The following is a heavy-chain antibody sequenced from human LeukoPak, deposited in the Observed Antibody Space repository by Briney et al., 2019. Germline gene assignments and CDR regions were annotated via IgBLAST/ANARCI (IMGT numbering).Heavy chain of an antibody. J-gene: IGHJ3*02. CDR2: ISSSSSYI. CDR3: AKAGTAMVTHDAFDI. Sequence: SGGSLRLSCAASGFTFSSYSMNWVRQAPGKGLEWVSSISSSSSYIYYADSVKGRFTISRDNAKNSLYLQMNSLRAEDMALYYCAKAGTAMVTHDAFDIWGQGTMVTVSS. V-gene: IGHV3-21*04. D-gene: IGHD5-18*01. CDR1: GFTFSSYS.